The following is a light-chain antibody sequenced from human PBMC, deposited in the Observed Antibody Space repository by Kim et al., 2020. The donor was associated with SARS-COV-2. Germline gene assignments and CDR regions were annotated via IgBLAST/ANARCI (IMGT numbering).Light chain of an antibody. Sequence: QSITTCAPGTSSDIVNYTYVSWYQQHPDKAPKLIIYDVTKRPSGISDRFSGSKSGNTASLTISGLQAEDEADYHCSSYSSSTTPWVFGGGTQLTVL. CDR3: SSYSSSTTPWV. V-gene: IGLV2-14*03. CDR1: SSDIVNYTY. CDR2: DVT. J-gene: IGLJ3*02.